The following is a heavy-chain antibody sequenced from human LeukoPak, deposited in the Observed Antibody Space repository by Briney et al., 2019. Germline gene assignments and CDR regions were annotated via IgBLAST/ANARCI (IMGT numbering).Heavy chain of an antibody. V-gene: IGHV4-39*01. CDR2: IYYSGST. CDR1: GGSISSSSYY. J-gene: IGHJ6*02. Sequence: PSETLSLTCTVSGGSISSSSYYWGWIRQPPGKGLEWIGSIYYSGSTYYNPSLKSRVTISVDTSKNQFSLKLSSVTAADTAVYYCARFPYYYGMDVWGQGTTVIVSS. CDR3: ARFPYYYGMDV.